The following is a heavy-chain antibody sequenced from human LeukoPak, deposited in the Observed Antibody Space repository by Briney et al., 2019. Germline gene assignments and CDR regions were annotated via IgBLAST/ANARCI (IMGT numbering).Heavy chain of an antibody. Sequence: GATVKVSCKASGYTFTGYYMHWVRQAPGQGLEWMGWINPNSGGTKYAQKFQGRVTMTRDTSISTAYMELNRLRSDDTAVYYCARARGYSGYDYSFWGQGTLVTVSS. CDR2: INPNSGGT. D-gene: IGHD5-12*01. CDR1: GYTFTGYY. CDR3: ARARGYSGYDYSF. J-gene: IGHJ1*01. V-gene: IGHV1-2*02.